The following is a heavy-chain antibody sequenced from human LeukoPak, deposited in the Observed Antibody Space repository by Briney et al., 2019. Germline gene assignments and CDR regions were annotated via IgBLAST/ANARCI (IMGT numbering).Heavy chain of an antibody. CDR3: ARLGFVVPAVIFDY. V-gene: IGHV3-11*03. J-gene: IGHJ4*02. Sequence: GGSLRLSCAASGFTFSAYYMSWIRQAPGKGLEWVAYISSNSDYANYADSVKGRFTISRDNARTSLYLQMNSLRAEDTAMYYCARLGFVVPAVIFDYWGQGTLVTVSS. D-gene: IGHD2-2*02. CDR1: GFTFSAYY. CDR2: ISSNSDYA.